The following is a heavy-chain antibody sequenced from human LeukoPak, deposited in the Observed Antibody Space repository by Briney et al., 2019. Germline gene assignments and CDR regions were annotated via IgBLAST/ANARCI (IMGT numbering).Heavy chain of an antibody. V-gene: IGHV4-59*01. CDR1: GDSISIYY. Sequence: SETLSLTCIVSGDSISIYYWSWIRQPPGKGLEWIGYIFCSGSSIYNPSLKSRLTISVVPSKNQFSLKLSSVPAADTAVYYCARARYSSAPFDYWGQGTLITVSS. J-gene: IGHJ4*02. CDR3: ARARYSSAPFDY. D-gene: IGHD6-25*01. CDR2: IFCSGSS.